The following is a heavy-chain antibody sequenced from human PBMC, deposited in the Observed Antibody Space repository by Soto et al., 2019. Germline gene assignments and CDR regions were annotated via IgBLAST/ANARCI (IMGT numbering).Heavy chain of an antibody. CDR3: ARDSVRYCRAGVCYQGYYHFGREG. Sequence: ASVKVSCKASGETFTSYGFSWVRQGPGQGREWMGWISASNGNTNYAQKLQGRVTMTTDTSTGTAYMELRSLRSDDTATYYCARDSVRYCRAGVCYQGYYHFGREGQGQGTTVTVS. V-gene: IGHV1-18*01. D-gene: IGHD2-8*02. CDR1: GETFTSYG. CDR2: ISASNGNT. J-gene: IGHJ6*02.